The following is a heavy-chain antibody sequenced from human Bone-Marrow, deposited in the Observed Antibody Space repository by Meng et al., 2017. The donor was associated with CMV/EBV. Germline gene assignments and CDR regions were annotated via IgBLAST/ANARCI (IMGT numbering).Heavy chain of an antibody. Sequence: ASVKVSCKASGYTFTSYGISWVRQAPGQGLEWMGWISAYNGNTNYAQKVQGRVTITADKSTSTAYMELSSLRSEDTAVYYCARDTGEMNYCSSTSCYLYWGQGTLVTVSS. D-gene: IGHD2-2*01. V-gene: IGHV1-18*01. J-gene: IGHJ4*02. CDR2: ISAYNGNT. CDR3: ARDTGEMNYCSSTSCYLY. CDR1: GYTFTSYG.